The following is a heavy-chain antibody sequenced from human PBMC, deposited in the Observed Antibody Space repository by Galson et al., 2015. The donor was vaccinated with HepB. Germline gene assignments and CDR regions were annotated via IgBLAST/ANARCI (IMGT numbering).Heavy chain of an antibody. Sequence: SCAASGFTFSIYVMSWVRQAPGQGLEWMGGIIPIFGTANYAQKFQGRVTITADESTSTAYMELSSLRSEDTAVYYCALEGPLPENDWGQGTLVTVSS. V-gene: IGHV1-69*01. J-gene: IGHJ4*02. CDR2: IIPIFGTA. CDR1: GFTFSIYV. CDR3: ALEGPLPEND. D-gene: IGHD1-1*01.